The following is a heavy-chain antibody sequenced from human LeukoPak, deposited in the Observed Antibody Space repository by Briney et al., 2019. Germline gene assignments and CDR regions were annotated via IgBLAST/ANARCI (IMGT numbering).Heavy chain of an antibody. J-gene: IGHJ4*02. CDR3: AKSSGYSSSWTPGDY. CDR2: IRYDGSNK. D-gene: IGHD6-13*01. CDR1: GFTFSSYG. V-gene: IGHV3-30*02. Sequence: PGGALRLSCAASGFTFSSYGMHWVRQAPGKGLEGVAFIRYDGSNKYYADSVKGRFTISRDNSKNTLYLQMNSLRAEDTAVYYCAKSSGYSSSWTPGDYWGQGTLVTVSS.